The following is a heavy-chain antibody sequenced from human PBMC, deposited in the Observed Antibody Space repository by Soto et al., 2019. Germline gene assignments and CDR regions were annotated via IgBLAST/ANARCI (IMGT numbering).Heavy chain of an antibody. Sequence: PAETLSLLCTVSGGSISSSSYYWGWIRWPPEKGLEWIGSIYYSGSTYYNPSLKSRVTISVDTSKNQVSLKLSSVTAADTAVYYCGGPYYYDSSGYSPQVDHWGQGTLVTVSS. D-gene: IGHD3-22*01. V-gene: IGHV4-39*01. J-gene: IGHJ4*02. CDR2: IYYSGST. CDR3: GGPYYYDSSGYSPQVDH. CDR1: GGSISSSSYY.